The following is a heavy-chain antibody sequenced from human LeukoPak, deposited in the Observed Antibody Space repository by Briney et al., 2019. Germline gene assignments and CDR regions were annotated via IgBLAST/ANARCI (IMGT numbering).Heavy chain of an antibody. V-gene: IGHV3-23*01. CDR2: ISGSGGNT. D-gene: IGHD1-26*01. CDR3: SRDRGLVGAPPSNFDY. CDR1: GVTFSSYA. Sequence: GGSLRLSCPVSGVTFSSYAMNWVRQAPGKGLEWVSGISGSGGNTHSADSVKGRFTISRDNFKKAVYLQMNSLRAEDTAVYYCSRDRGLVGAPPSNFDYWGEGILVTVSS. J-gene: IGHJ4*02.